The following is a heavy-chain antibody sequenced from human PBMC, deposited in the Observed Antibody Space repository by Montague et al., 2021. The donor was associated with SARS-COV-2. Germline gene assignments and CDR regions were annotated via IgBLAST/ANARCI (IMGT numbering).Heavy chain of an antibody. J-gene: IGHJ6*02. CDR1: GGSIGTYY. Sequence: LSLPCTVSGGSIGTYYWNWIRQSPGKGLEWLGYIYYTGSTKYSPSLKSRVTISMDTSRDQLSLRLKSVTAADTAVYYCARDNYGDWGYYGLDVWGQGTTVIVSS. D-gene: IGHD4-17*01. V-gene: IGHV4-59*01. CDR3: ARDNYGDWGYYGLDV. CDR2: IYYTGST.